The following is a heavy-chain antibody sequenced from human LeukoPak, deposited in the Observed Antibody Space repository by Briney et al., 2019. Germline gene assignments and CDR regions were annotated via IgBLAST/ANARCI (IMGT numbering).Heavy chain of an antibody. CDR2: IYHSGST. Sequence: SETLSLTCAVSGGSISSSNWWSWVRQPPGKGLEWIGEIYHSGSTNYNPSLKSRVTISVDKSKNQFSLKLSSVTAADTAVYYCARASSPYYYDSSGYRIFDYWGQGTLVTVSS. CDR3: ARASSPYYYDSSGYRIFDY. V-gene: IGHV4-4*02. J-gene: IGHJ4*02. D-gene: IGHD3-22*01. CDR1: GGSISSSNW.